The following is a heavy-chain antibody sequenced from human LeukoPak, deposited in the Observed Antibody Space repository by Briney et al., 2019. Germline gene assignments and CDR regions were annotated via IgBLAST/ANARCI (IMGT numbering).Heavy chain of an antibody. D-gene: IGHD3-10*01. CDR1: GDSFSNGNYY. V-gene: IGHV4-61*01. CDR2: IYYTGST. Sequence: SETLSLTCTVSGDSFSNGNYYWSWLRQPPGTALEWIGYIYYTGSTYYNPSLEGRVTISVDTSRNQFSVKLSSVTAADTAVYYCARSQNYYGSGDYWSQGTLVTVSS. J-gene: IGHJ4*02. CDR3: ARSQNYYGSGDY.